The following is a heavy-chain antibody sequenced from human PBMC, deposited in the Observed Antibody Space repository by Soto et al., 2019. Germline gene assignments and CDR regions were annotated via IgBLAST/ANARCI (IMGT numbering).Heavy chain of an antibody. D-gene: IGHD5-12*01. V-gene: IGHV3-30-3*01. CDR1: GFTFSSYA. J-gene: IGHJ4*02. Sequence: PGGSLRLSCAASGFTFSSYAMSWVRQAPGKGLEWVAVISYDGSNKYYADSVKGRFTISRDNSKNTLYLQMNSLRAEDTAVYYCARGGYPSIDYWGQGTLVTVSS. CDR3: ARGGYPSIDY. CDR2: ISYDGSNK.